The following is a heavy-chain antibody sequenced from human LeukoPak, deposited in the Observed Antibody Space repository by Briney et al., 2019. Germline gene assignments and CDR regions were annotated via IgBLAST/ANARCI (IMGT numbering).Heavy chain of an antibody. CDR2: INPNSGGT. D-gene: IGHD6-19*01. J-gene: IGHJ4*02. Sequence: ASVKVSCKASGYTFTGYYMHWVRQAPGQGLEWMGWINPNSGGTNYAQKFQGRVTMTRDTSISTACMELSRLRSDDTAVYYCAVIAVAGTDFDYWGQGTLVTVSS. CDR1: GYTFTGYY. V-gene: IGHV1-2*02. CDR3: AVIAVAGTDFDY.